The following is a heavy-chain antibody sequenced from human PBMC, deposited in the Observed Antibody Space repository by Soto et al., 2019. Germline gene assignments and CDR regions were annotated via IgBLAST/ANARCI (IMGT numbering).Heavy chain of an antibody. V-gene: IGHV1-3*05. CDR1: GYTFTTYA. CDR2: INAADGYT. CDR3: ARGGSGEYWGYYIEY. D-gene: IGHD2-15*01. J-gene: IGHJ4*02. Sequence: QVQLVQSGAEEKKPGASVKVSCKASGYTFTTYAMHWVRQAPGQSLEWMGWINAADGYTKSSQKFKGRVTITRDTSAHTAYMELSSLESEDTEAYYRARGGSGEYWGYYIEYWGQGTLVTVSS.